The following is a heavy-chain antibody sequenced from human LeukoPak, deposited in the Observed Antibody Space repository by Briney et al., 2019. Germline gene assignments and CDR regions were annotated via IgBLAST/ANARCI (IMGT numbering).Heavy chain of an antibody. CDR2: ISGSGDTA. CDR3: AIARGDYGQPFDY. Sequence: PGGSLRLSCAASEFTFSTYAMSWVRQAPGKGLEWVSVISGSGDTAYYADSVKGRFAISRDNSKDTLSLQMNSLRAEDTAVYYCAIARGDYGQPFDYWGQGTLVTVSS. V-gene: IGHV3-23*01. D-gene: IGHD4/OR15-4a*01. CDR1: EFTFSTYA. J-gene: IGHJ4*02.